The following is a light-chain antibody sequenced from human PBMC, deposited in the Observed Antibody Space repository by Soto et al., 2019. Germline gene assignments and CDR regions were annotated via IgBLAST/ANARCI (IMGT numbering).Light chain of an antibody. J-gene: IGKJ1*01. CDR2: GAS. V-gene: IGKV3-15*01. CDR3: PQYNDWPRP. Sequence: EIVMTQSPATLSVSPGERVTLSCRASQSISTNVAWYQQKPGQAPRLLIYGASTRATGIPARFSGSGAGTEFTVTISRLQSEDFAFYHWPQYNDWPRPFGHGTKVEI. CDR1: QSISTN.